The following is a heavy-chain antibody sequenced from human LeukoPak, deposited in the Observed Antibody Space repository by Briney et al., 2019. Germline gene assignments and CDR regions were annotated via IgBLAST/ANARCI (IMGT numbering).Heavy chain of an antibody. D-gene: IGHD2-2*01. J-gene: IGHJ4*02. CDR3: ASFIGYCSSTSCPFEY. CDR1: GYTFTSYG. CDR2: ISAYNGNT. Sequence: ASVKVSCKASGYTFTSYGISWVRQAPGQGLEWMGWISAYNGNTNYAQKLQGRVTMTTDTSTSTAYVELRSLRSDDTAVYYCASFIGYCSSTSCPFEYWGQGTLVTVSS. V-gene: IGHV1-18*04.